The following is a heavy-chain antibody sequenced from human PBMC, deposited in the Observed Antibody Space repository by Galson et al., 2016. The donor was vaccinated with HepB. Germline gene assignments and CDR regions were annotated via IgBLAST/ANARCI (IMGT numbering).Heavy chain of an antibody. CDR1: GYTVGSDF. J-gene: IGHJ4*02. CDR3: ARGGPHNSYFDY. D-gene: IGHD1-1*01. V-gene: IGHV3-53*01. CDR2: FHGGANT. Sequence: SLRLSCAASGYTVGSDFMTWVRQAPGKGLEWVSMFHGGANTYYADSVKGRFTISTDNSKNTLYLQMNSLRAEDTAIYYYARGGPHNSYFDYWGQGTLVTVSS.